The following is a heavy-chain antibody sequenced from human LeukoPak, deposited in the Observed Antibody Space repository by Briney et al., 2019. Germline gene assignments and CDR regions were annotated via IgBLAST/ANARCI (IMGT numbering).Heavy chain of an antibody. D-gene: IGHD2-2*01. CDR3: ARQPIVIVPAAPDY. Sequence: SETLSLTCTVSGGSISSSSYYWGWIRQPPGKGLEWIGTISYSGNTYYNPSLKSRVTISGDTSKNQFALKLSSVTAADTAVYYCARQPIVIVPAAPDYWGQGTLVTVSS. J-gene: IGHJ4*02. CDR1: GGSISSSSYY. V-gene: IGHV4-39*01. CDR2: ISYSGNT.